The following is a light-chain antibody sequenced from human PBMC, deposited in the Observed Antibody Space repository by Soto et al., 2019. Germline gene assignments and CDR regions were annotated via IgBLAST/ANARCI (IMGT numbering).Light chain of an antibody. V-gene: IGKV3-15*01. CDR2: DIA. CDR1: QTVSRN. Sequence: EVVMTQSPATLSVSPGARATLSCRASQTVSRNLAWYQQRPGQAPSLLIYDIANRATGVPARFSGSGSETEFTLTIRSLQSEDSAVYVCQQYNNWPSFGQGTRLEIK. CDR3: QQYNNWPS. J-gene: IGKJ5*01.